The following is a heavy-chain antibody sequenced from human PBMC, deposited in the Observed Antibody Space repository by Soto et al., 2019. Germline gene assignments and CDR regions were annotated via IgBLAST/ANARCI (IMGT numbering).Heavy chain of an antibody. Sequence: GASVKVSCKASGYTLTSYGISWVRQAPGQGLEWMGWINTHNGNTNYAQMLQGRVTMTTDTSTSTAYLELRSLTSDDTAMYYCARRMVVPAAIDGPPFDPWGQGTLVTVSS. D-gene: IGHD2-2*02. CDR2: INTHNGNT. V-gene: IGHV1-18*01. CDR1: GYTLTSYG. CDR3: ARRMVVPAAIDGPPFDP. J-gene: IGHJ5*02.